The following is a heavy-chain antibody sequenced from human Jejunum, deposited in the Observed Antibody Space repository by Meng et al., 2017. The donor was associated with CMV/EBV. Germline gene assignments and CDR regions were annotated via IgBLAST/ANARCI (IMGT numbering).Heavy chain of an antibody. CDR1: ASINSADTY. J-gene: IGHJ5*01. D-gene: IGHD6-25*01. CDR2: IYYKGST. V-gene: IGHV4-31*01. CDR3: AREIIGYPATYFDS. Sequence: ASINSADTYWTLIHQLPGQGLEWIGYIYYKGSTFSPPSLLHLLSLSLDTSKNQFSLSLDSVTAADTAVYFCAREIIGYPATYFDSWGRGVLVTVSS.